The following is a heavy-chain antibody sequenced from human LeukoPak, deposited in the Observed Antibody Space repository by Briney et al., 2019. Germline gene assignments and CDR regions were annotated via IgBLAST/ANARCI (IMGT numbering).Heavy chain of an antibody. CDR3: ARDQSGYDSVDAFDI. V-gene: IGHV1-69*13. D-gene: IGHD5-12*01. J-gene: IGHJ3*02. Sequence: ASVKVSCKASGGTFSSYAISWVRQAPGQGLEWMGGIIPIFGTANYAQKFQGRVTITADESTSTAYMELSSLRSEDTAVYYCARDQSGYDSVDAFDIWGQGTMVTVSS. CDR2: IIPIFGTA. CDR1: GGTFSSYA.